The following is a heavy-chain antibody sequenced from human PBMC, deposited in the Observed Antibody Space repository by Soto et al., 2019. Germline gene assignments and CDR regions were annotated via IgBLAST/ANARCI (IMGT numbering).Heavy chain of an antibody. J-gene: IGHJ6*03. V-gene: IGHV3-30*18. CDR2: ISYDGSNK. Sequence: QVQLVESGGGVVQPGRSLRLSCAASGFTFSSYGMHWVRQAPGKGLEWVAVISYDGSNKYYADSVKGRFTISRDNSKNTLYLQMNSLRAEDTAVYYCAKDSEGAPVSCYMDVWGKGTTVTVSS. CDR1: GFTFSSYG. CDR3: AKDSEGAPVSCYMDV.